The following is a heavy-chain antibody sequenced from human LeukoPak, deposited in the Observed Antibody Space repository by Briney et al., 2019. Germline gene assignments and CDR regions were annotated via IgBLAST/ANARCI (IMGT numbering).Heavy chain of an antibody. CDR3: ARDQNIVVVNDYYGMDV. CDR2: IYTIGRP. D-gene: IGHD2/OR15-2a*01. V-gene: IGHV4-4*07. Sequence: SETLSLTCTLSGGSISSYYWSWIRQPAGKGLEWIGRIYTIGRPSYNPSLKSRVTMSVDTSKNQFSLKLSSVTAADTAVYYCARDQNIVVVNDYYGMDVWGQGTTVTVSS. CDR1: GGSISSYY. J-gene: IGHJ6*02.